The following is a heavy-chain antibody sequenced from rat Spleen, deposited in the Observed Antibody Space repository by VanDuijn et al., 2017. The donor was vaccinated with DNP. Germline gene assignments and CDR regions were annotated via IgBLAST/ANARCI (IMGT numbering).Heavy chain of an antibody. CDR3: AKGGDYGGFAY. CDR1: GFTFSYYG. V-gene: IGHV5S13*01. Sequence: EVQLVESGGGVVQPGRSLKLSCAASGFTFSYYGMAWVRQPPKKGLEWVASISANAGSTYYRDSVKGRFTISRDNAENTAYLQMNSLKSEDTATYYCAKGGDYGGFAYWGQGTLVTVSS. CDR2: ISANAGST. D-gene: IGHD1-11*01. J-gene: IGHJ3*01.